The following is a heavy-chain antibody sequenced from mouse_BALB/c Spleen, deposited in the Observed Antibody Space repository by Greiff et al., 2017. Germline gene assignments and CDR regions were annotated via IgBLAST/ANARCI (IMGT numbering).Heavy chain of an antibody. V-gene: IGHV3-6*02. D-gene: IGHD2-4*01. J-gene: IGHJ3*01. CDR2: ISYDGSN. CDR1: GYSITSGYY. Sequence: ESGPGLVKPSQSLSLTCSVTGYSITSGYYWNWIRQFPGNKLEWMGYISYDGSNNYNPSLKNRISITRDTYKNQFFLKLNSVTTEDTATYYCARDLDDDYDGGFAYWGQGTLVTVSA. CDR3: ARDLDDDYDGGFAY.